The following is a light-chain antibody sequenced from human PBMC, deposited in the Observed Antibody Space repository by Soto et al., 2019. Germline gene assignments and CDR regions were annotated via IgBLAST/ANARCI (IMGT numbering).Light chain of an antibody. V-gene: IGLV4-69*01. CDR2: LNSDGSH. CDR1: SGHSTYA. Sequence: QPVLTQSPSASASLGASVKLTCTLSSGHSTYAIAWHQQQPEKGPRYLMHLNSDGSHSKGDGIPDRFSGSSSGAERYLTISSLQSEDEADYYCQTWGTGTGVFGGGTKVTVL. CDR3: QTWGTGTGV. J-gene: IGLJ2*01.